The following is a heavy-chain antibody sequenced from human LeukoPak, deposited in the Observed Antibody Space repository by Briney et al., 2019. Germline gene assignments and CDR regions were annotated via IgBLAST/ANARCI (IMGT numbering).Heavy chain of an antibody. D-gene: IGHD1-26*01. CDR1: GFTFSSYS. CDR2: ISSSSSYI. V-gene: IGHV3-21*01. CDR3: ARGGRNMGGTHGWFDP. J-gene: IGHJ5*02. Sequence: GGSLRLSCAASGFTFSSYSMNWVRQAPGKGLEWVSSISSSSSYIYYADSVKGRFTISRDNAKNSLYLQMNSLRAEDTAVYYCARGGRNMGGTHGWFDPWGQGTLVTVSS.